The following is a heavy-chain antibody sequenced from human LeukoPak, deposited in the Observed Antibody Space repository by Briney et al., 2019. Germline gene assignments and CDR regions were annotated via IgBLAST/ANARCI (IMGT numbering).Heavy chain of an antibody. Sequence: GGSLRLSCAASGFTFSSYGMHWVRQAPGKGPEWVAFIRYDGSNKYYADSVKGRFTISRDNSKNTLYLQMNSLRAEDTAVYYCAKVKVRFGELPDYWGQGTLVTVSS. CDR2: IRYDGSNK. D-gene: IGHD3-10*01. CDR1: GFTFSSYG. J-gene: IGHJ4*02. CDR3: AKVKVRFGELPDY. V-gene: IGHV3-30*02.